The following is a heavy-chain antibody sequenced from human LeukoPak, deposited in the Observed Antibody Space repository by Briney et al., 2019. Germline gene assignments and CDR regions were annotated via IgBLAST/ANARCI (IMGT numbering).Heavy chain of an antibody. D-gene: IGHD1-26*01. CDR1: GGSITSTNW. Sequence: PSETLSLTCGVSGGSITSTNWWSWVRQPPGEGLEWIGEIYLTGRTNYNPSLIGRVIMSLDESRNQLSLTLTSVTAADTAMYYCTRESGPYCPFGYWGQGTLVVVPS. CDR2: IYLTGRT. V-gene: IGHV4-4*02. J-gene: IGHJ4*02. CDR3: TRESGPYCPFGY.